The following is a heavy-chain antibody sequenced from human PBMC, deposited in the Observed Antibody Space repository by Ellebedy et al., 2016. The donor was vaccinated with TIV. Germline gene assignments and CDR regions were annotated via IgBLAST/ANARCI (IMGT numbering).Heavy chain of an antibody. CDR2: ISGSGGYT. CDR1: GFTFSSYA. V-gene: IGHV3-23*01. J-gene: IGHJ6*02. CDR3: AKDRQNYYGVDV. Sequence: GESLKISCAASGFTFSSYAMSWVRRAPGKGLDWVSTISGSGGYTYYADSVKGRFTISRDNAKNTLYLHMNSLRAEDAAVYYCAKDRQNYYGVDVWGQGTTVTVSS.